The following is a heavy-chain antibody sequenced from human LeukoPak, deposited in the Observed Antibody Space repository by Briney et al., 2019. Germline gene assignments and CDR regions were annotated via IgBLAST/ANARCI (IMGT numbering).Heavy chain of an antibody. V-gene: IGHV3-7*04. D-gene: IGHD3-16*01. Sequence: PGGSLRLSSAASGFTFCDYWMSWVPPAPGKGLEWVANIKQDGSEKYYVDSVEGRFTISRDNAKNSLYLLVNSLRAEDTAVYYCVRGGANFDNSGQGTLVTVSS. CDR3: VRGGANFDN. J-gene: IGHJ4*02. CDR2: IKQDGSEK. CDR1: GFTFCDYW.